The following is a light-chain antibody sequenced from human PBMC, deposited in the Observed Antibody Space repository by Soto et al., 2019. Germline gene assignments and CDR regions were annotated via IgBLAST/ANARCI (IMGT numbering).Light chain of an antibody. CDR1: QSVSSY. V-gene: IGKV3-11*01. CDR2: DAS. Sequence: EIVLTQSPATLSLSPGERATLSCRASQSVSSYLAWYQQKPGQAPRLLIYDASNRATGIPARFSGSGSGTGFTLTNRSLEPEDFAVYYRQQRWNWAQTFGQGTKGDIK. CDR3: QQRWNWAQT. J-gene: IGKJ1*01.